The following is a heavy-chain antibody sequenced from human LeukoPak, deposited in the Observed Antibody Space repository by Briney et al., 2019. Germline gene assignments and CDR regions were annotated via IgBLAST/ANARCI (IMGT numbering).Heavy chain of an antibody. Sequence: GGSLRLSCAASGFTFSDYAMHWVRQAPGKGLEWVAVISKDGSNKYYPGSVRGRFTISRDNSKNTIYLQMDSLRAEDTAIYYCARDYWWNYDYWGQGTLVTVSS. CDR2: ISKDGSNK. D-gene: IGHD1-7*01. J-gene: IGHJ4*02. CDR1: GFTFSDYA. V-gene: IGHV3-30-3*01. CDR3: ARDYWWNYDY.